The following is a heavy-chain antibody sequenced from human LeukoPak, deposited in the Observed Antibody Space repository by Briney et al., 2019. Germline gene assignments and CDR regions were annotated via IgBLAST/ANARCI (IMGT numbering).Heavy chain of an antibody. CDR2: IKQDGSEK. CDR3: ASGNYDILTGPRPEYFQH. J-gene: IGHJ1*01. V-gene: IGHV3-7*01. CDR1: RFTFSSYW. D-gene: IGHD3-9*01. Sequence: AGGSLRLSCSACRFTFSSYWMSWVRQAPGKGLEWMANIKQDGSEKYYVDSVKGRFTISRDNAKNSLYLQMNSLRAEDTAVYYCASGNYDILTGPRPEYFQHWGLGTLVTVSS.